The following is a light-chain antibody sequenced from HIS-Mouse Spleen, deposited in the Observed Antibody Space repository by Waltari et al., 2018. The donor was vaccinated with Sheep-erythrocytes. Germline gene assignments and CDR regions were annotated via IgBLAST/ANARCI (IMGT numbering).Light chain of an antibody. CDR2: DVN. CDR3: CSYAGSYNHV. V-gene: IGLV2-11*01. J-gene: IGLJ1*01. CDR1: SSDVGGYNY. Sequence: QSALTQPRSVSGSPGQAVTISCTGTSSDVGGYNYVPWYQQHPGKAPKLMIYDVNKRPSGVPDRFSGSKSGNTASLTISGLQAEDEADYYCCSYAGSYNHVFATGTKVTVL.